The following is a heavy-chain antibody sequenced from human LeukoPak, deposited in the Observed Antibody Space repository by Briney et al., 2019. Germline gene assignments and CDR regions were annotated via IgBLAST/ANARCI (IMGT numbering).Heavy chain of an antibody. CDR3: ARDDTVTAGY. CDR1: GFPFSSYW. D-gene: IGHD4-17*01. CDR2: IKQDGSKK. Sequence: GGSLRLSCVASGFPFSSYWMTWVRQAPGKGLEWVANIKQDGSKKSYVDSVKGRFTISRDNAKNTLYLQMNSLRAEDTAVYYCARDDTVTAGYWGQGTLVTVSS. J-gene: IGHJ4*02. V-gene: IGHV3-7*01.